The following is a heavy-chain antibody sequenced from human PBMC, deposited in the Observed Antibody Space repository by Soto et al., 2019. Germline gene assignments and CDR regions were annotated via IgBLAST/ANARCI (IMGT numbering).Heavy chain of an antibody. Sequence: TGGLLRHCRTASGGSFTGLGRSWISQEQGKGLEWVANIKGDGSAKHYLASVTGRFTISRDNAKNSLFLEMNNLRAEDTAVYYCARNDGVSSTNVNAFDIWGQGTKVTVSS. V-gene: IGHV3-7*01. D-gene: IGHD2-2*01. CDR3: ARNDGVSSTNVNAFDI. J-gene: IGHJ3*02. CDR2: IKGDGSAK. CDR1: GGSFTGLG.